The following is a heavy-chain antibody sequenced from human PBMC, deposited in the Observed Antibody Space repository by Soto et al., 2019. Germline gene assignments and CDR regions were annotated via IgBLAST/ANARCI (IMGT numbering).Heavy chain of an antibody. Sequence: ASVKVSCKASGGTFSSYAISWVRQAPGQGLEWMGGIIPIFGTANYAQKFQGRVTITADESTSTAYMGLSSLRSEDTAVYYCAREPVYSEGYAGRFPAFDYWGQGTLVTVSS. V-gene: IGHV1-69*13. CDR2: IIPIFGTA. J-gene: IGHJ4*02. CDR1: GGTFSSYA. CDR3: AREPVYSEGYAGRFPAFDY. D-gene: IGHD1-26*01.